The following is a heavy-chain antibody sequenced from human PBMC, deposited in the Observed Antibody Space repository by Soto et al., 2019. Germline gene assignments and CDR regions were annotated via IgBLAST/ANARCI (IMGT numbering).Heavy chain of an antibody. V-gene: IGHV4-59*01. J-gene: IGHJ5*02. CDR2: IYYSGST. D-gene: IGHD6-13*01. Sequence: SETLSLTCTVSGGSISGYYWSWIRQPPGKGLEWIGYIYYSGSTNYNPSLKSRVTISVDTSKNQFSLKLSSVTAADTAVYYCARGLQQFSWGQGTLVTVSS. CDR3: ARGLQQFS. CDR1: GGSISGYY.